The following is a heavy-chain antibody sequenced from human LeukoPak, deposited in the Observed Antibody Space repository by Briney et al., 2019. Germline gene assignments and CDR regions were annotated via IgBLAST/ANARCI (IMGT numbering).Heavy chain of an antibody. J-gene: IGHJ4*02. Sequence: GGSLRLSCAASRFTFSSYAMSWVRQAPGRGLEWVSTIGGTGDKTYYADSVQGPFTISRDNSMDTLYLQMNSLKAEDTAVYYCAKDPVVYHGGSGWHYFDYWGQGTLVTVSS. CDR3: AKDPVVYHGGSGWHYFDY. CDR1: RFTFSSYA. CDR2: IGGTGDKT. V-gene: IGHV3-23*01. D-gene: IGHD6-19*01.